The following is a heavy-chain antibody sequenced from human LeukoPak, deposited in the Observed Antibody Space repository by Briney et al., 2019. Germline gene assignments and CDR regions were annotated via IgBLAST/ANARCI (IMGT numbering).Heavy chain of an antibody. J-gene: IGHJ4*02. CDR1: GFTFSSYA. D-gene: IGHD3-10*01. Sequence: GGSLRLSCAASGFTFSSYAMHWVRQAPGKGLEWVAVISYDGSNKYYADSVKGRFTISRDNSKNTLYLQMNSLRAEDTAVYYCARDRNTYYYYGSGAVWGQGTLVTVSS. CDR3: ARDRNTYYYYGSGAV. V-gene: IGHV3-30-3*01. CDR2: ISYDGSNK.